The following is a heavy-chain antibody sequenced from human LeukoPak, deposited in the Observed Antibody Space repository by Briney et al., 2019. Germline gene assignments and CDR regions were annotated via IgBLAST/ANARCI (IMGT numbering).Heavy chain of an antibody. CDR3: ARGGAVGTTTFFFDY. D-gene: IGHD1-26*01. J-gene: IGHJ4*02. Sequence: PGGSLRLSCAASGFTFSSYGMHWVRQAPGKGLEWVALISYDGSSKYYADSVKGRFTISRDNSKNTLYLQINSLRAEDTAVYYCARGGAVGTTTFFFDYWGPGTLVTVSS. CDR2: ISYDGSSK. CDR1: GFTFSSYG. V-gene: IGHV3-30*03.